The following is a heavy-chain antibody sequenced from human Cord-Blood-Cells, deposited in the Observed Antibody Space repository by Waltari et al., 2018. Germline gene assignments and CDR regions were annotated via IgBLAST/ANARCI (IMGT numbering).Heavy chain of an antibody. D-gene: IGHD2-21*02. CDR3: ARVLKPVVTAIDY. V-gene: IGHV1-2*02. CDR1: GSTLHGYY. CDR2: INPNSGGT. J-gene: IGHJ4*02. Sequence: QVQLVQSGAEVKKPGLSVKVSCKASGSTLHGYYMHCVRQAPGKGLEWMGWINPNSGGTNYAQKFQGKVTMTRDTSISTAYMELSRLRSDDTAVYYCARVLKPVVTAIDYWGQGTLVTVSS.